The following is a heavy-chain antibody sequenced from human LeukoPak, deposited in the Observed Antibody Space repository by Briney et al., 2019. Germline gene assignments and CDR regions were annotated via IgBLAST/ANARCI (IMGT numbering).Heavy chain of an antibody. CDR3: AKVEYSSSSRVRFDY. D-gene: IGHD6-6*01. V-gene: IGHV3-30*02. CDR1: GFTFSSYG. Sequence: GGSLRLSCAASGFTFSSYGMHWDRQAPGKGLEWVAFIRYDGSNKYYADSVKGRFTISRDNSKNTLYLQMNSLRAEDTAVYYCAKVEYSSSSRVRFDYWGQGTLVTVSS. CDR2: IRYDGSNK. J-gene: IGHJ4*02.